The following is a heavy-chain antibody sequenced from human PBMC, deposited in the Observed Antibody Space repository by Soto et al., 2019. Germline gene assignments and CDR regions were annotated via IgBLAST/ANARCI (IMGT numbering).Heavy chain of an antibody. D-gene: IGHD1-1*01. Sequence: VGSLRLSCVASGFTIRSNAMYWVRQAPGKGLEWVSGISERGDTTHYAESVKGRFTISRDTSKNTLYLQLNTLRADDTAVYYCAKDKPGTTSFDYWGQGTLVTVSS. CDR3: AKDKPGTTSFDY. CDR1: GFTIRSNA. J-gene: IGHJ4*02. V-gene: IGHV3-23*01. CDR2: ISERGDTT.